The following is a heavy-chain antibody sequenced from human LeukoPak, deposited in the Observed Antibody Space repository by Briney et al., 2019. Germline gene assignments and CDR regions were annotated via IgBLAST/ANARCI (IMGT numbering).Heavy chain of an antibody. D-gene: IGHD3-3*01. CDR1: GYTLTELS. J-gene: IGHJ4*02. Sequence: GASVKVSCKVSGYTLTELSMHWVRQAPGEGLEWMGGFDPEDGETIYAQRFQGRVTMTEDTSTDTAYMELSSLRSEDTAVYYCATSRRRYYDFWSGYLDWGQGTLVTVSS. CDR3: ATSRRRYYDFWSGYLD. V-gene: IGHV1-24*01. CDR2: FDPEDGET.